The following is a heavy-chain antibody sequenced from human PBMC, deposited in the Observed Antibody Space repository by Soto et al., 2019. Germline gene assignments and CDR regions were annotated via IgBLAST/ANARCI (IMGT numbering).Heavy chain of an antibody. V-gene: IGHV4-34*01. CDR1: GGSFSGYY. D-gene: IGHD3-9*01. Sequence: KPSETLSLTCAVYGGSFSGYYWSWIRQPPGKGLEWIGEINHSGSTNYNPSLKSRVTISVDTSKNQFSLKLSSVTAADTAVYYCARVIRYDGGNSFFDYWGQGTLVTVSS. CDR3: ARVIRYDGGNSFFDY. CDR2: INHSGST. J-gene: IGHJ4*02.